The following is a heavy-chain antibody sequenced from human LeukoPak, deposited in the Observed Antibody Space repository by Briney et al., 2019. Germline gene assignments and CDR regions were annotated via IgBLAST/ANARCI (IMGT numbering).Heavy chain of an antibody. V-gene: IGHV4-59*11. CDR2: IYYSGSA. Sequence: SETLSLTCTVSGGSISSHYWSWVRQPPGKGLEWIGYIYYSGSANYNPSLKSRVTISVDTSKNQFSLKLSSETAADTAVYYCASGGTGPFDYWGQGTLVTVSS. CDR1: GGSISSHY. CDR3: ASGGTGPFDY. J-gene: IGHJ4*02. D-gene: IGHD1-1*01.